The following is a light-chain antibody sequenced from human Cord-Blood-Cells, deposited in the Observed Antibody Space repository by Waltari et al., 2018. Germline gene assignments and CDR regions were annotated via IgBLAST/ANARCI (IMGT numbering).Light chain of an antibody. Sequence: QSALTQPASVSGSPGQSLTIPCTGTSSDVGGYNSVSWYQQHPGKAPKLMIYDVSNRPSGVSNRFSGSKSGNTASLTISGLQAEDEADYYCSSYTSSLYVFGTGTKVTVL. CDR2: DVS. CDR1: SSDVGGYNS. V-gene: IGLV2-14*03. CDR3: SSYTSSLYV. J-gene: IGLJ1*01.